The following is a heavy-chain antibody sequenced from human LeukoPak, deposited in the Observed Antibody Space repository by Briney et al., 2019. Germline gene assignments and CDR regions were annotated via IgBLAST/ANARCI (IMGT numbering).Heavy chain of an antibody. V-gene: IGHV1-18*01. CDR3: ARAPDDFWSGSTYFDY. J-gene: IGHJ4*02. CDR2: INPYNGNT. CDR1: GYYTFTSYG. Sequence: ASVKVSCKASGYYTFTSYGINWVRQAPGQGLEWMGWINPYNGNTNYAQKFQGRVTMTTDTSTGTAYMELRSQRSDDTAVYYCARAPDDFWSGSTYFDYWGQGTLVTVSS. D-gene: IGHD3-3*01.